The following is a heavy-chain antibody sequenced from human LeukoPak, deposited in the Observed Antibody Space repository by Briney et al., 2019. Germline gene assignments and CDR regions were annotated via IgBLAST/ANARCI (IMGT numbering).Heavy chain of an antibody. Sequence: SETLSPTCTVSGGSISSYYWSWIRQPPGKGLEGIGYIYYSGSTNYNPSLKSRVTISVDTSKNHFSLKLSSVTAADTAVYYCACIAAAGTRFDYWGQGTLVTVSS. J-gene: IGHJ4*02. CDR2: IYYSGST. CDR3: ACIAAAGTRFDY. V-gene: IGHV4-59*08. CDR1: GGSISSYY. D-gene: IGHD6-13*01.